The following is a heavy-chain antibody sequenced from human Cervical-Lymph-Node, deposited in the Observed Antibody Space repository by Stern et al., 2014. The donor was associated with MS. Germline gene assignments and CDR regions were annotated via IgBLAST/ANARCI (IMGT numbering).Heavy chain of an antibody. Sequence: VQLVESGGGVVQPGRSLRLSCAASGFTFSSYGMHWVRQAPGKGLEWVAVIWDDGSNKYYADSVKGRFTISRDNSKNTLYLQMNSLRAEDTAVYYCAREGVGRGYSYGYADYWGQGTLVTVSS. CDR3: AREGVGRGYSYGYADY. D-gene: IGHD5-18*01. V-gene: IGHV3-33*01. CDR1: GFTFSSYG. J-gene: IGHJ4*02. CDR2: IWDDGSNK.